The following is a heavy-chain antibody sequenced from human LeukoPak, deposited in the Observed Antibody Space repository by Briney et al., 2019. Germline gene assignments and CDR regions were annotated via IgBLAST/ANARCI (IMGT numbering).Heavy chain of an antibody. CDR3: ARLLGGRTGGSFDY. CDR2: IYYSGST. D-gene: IGHD7-27*01. J-gene: IGHJ4*02. V-gene: IGHV4-59*08. CDR1: GDSISFYY. Sequence: PSETLSLTCTVSGDSISFYYWTWIRQPPGKGLEWIGYIYYSGSTNYNPSLKSRVTISVDTSKNQFSLKLSSVTAADTAVYYCARLLGGRTGGSFDYWGQGTLVTVSS.